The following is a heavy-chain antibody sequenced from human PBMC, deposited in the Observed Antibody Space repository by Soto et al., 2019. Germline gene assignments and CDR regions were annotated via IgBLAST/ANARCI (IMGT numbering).Heavy chain of an antibody. CDR3: AAVFFSGYDLFYYYMDV. CDR1: GFTFTSSA. J-gene: IGHJ6*03. D-gene: IGHD5-12*01. CDR2: IVVGSGNT. V-gene: IGHV1-58*02. Sequence: SVKVSCTASGFTFTSSAMQWVRLARGQRLEWIGWIVVGSGNTNYAQKFQERVTITRDMSTSTAYMELSSLRSEDTAVYYCAAVFFSGYDLFYYYMDVWGKGTTVTVSS.